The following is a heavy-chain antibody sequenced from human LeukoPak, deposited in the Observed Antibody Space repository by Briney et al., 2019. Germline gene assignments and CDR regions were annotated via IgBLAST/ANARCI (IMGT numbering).Heavy chain of an antibody. J-gene: IGHJ4*02. CDR1: GDSVSTDSTT. CDR3: AKDLHGLRGLDY. CDR2: TYYRSKWYN. D-gene: IGHD3-16*01. Sequence: SQTLSLTCAISGDSVSTDSTTWNWIRQSPSRGLEWLGRTYYRSKWYNDYAVSVKSRITINPDTSKNQFSLHLNSVTPEDTAVYYCAKDLHGLRGLDYWGQGTLVTVSS. V-gene: IGHV6-1*01.